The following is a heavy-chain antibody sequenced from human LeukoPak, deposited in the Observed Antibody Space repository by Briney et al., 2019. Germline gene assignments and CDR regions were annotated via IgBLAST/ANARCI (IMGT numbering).Heavy chain of an antibody. V-gene: IGHV3-7*03. CDR1: GFSFSNYW. CDR2: INGDGSHS. D-gene: IGHD6-13*01. CDR3: VKNSGWYCLDY. J-gene: IGHJ4*02. Sequence: GGSLRLSCAASGFSFSNYWMTWVRQAPGKGLERVADINGDGSHSYCVDSVKGRFTLSRDNAKNSLLLQMSSLRAEDTAVYYCVKNSGWYCLDYWGQGTLVTVSS.